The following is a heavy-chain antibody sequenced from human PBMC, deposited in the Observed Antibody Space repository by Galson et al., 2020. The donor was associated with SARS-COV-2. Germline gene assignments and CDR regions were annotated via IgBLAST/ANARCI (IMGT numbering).Heavy chain of an antibody. Sequence: ETSETLSLTCTVSGGSITSGDFCWSWIRQPPGKGLEWIRYIYCHGRTYYNPSLRSRVTSSVDTSKNQFSLTLSSVTAADMAVYYCARVVDPSGPASCHDYWGQGALVTVSS. CDR1: GGSITSGDFC. CDR3: ARVVDPSGPASCHDY. D-gene: IGHD3-3*01. V-gene: IGHV4-30-4*01. J-gene: IGHJ4*02. CDR2: IYCHGRT.